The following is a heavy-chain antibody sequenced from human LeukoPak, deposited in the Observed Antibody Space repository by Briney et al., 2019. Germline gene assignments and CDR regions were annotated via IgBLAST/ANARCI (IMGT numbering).Heavy chain of an antibody. Sequence: ASVKVSCKVSGYTFTDYYMHWVQQAPGKGLEWMGLVDPEDGETIYAEKFQGRVTITADTSTDTAYMELSSLRSEDTAVYYCAIGNPLGEYQLLYKGDYWGQGTLVTVSS. CDR1: GYTFTDYY. D-gene: IGHD2-2*02. CDR3: AIGNPLGEYQLLYKGDY. CDR2: VDPEDGET. V-gene: IGHV1-69-2*01. J-gene: IGHJ4*02.